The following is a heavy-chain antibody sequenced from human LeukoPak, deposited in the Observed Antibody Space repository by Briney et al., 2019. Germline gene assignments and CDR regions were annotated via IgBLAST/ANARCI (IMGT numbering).Heavy chain of an antibody. CDR2: IYTSGST. Sequence: SETLSLTCTVSGGSISSYYWSWIRQPAGKALEWIGRIYTSGSTTYNPSLKSRVTMSADTSKNQLSLKLSSVTAADTAVYYCARDYYDSSGYPFCDYWGQGTLVTVSS. J-gene: IGHJ4*02. D-gene: IGHD3-22*01. CDR1: GGSISSYY. CDR3: ARDYYDSSGYPFCDY. V-gene: IGHV4-4*07.